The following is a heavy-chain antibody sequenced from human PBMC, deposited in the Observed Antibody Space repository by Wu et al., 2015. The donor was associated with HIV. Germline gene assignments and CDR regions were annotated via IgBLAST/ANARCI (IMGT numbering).Heavy chain of an antibody. V-gene: IGHV1-69*12. CDR1: GGTFSSYA. Sequence: QVQLVQSGAEVKKPGSSVKVSCKASGGTFSSYAISWVRQAPGQGLEWMGGIIPIFGTANYAQKFQGRVTITADESTSTAYMELSSLRSEDTAVYYCARDADCSSTSCSSAEYFQHWGQGNPGHRLL. CDR2: IIPIFGTA. CDR3: ARDADCSSTSCSSAEYFQH. J-gene: IGHJ1*01. D-gene: IGHD2-2*01.